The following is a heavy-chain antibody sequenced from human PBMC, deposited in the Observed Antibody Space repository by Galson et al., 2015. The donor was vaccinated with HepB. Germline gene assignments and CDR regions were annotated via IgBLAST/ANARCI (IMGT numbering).Heavy chain of an antibody. J-gene: IGHJ6*02. Sequence: SLRLSCAASGFTFSSYGMHWVRQAPGKGLEWVAFIRYDGSNKYYADSVKGRFTISRDNSKNTLYLQMNSLRAEDTAVYYCAKEEVSYYGMDVWGQGTTVTVSS. V-gene: IGHV3-30*02. CDR3: AKEEVSYYGMDV. CDR1: GFTFSSYG. CDR2: IRYDGSNK.